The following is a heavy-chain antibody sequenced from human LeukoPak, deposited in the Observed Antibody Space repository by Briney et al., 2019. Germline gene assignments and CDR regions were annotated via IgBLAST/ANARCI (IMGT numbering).Heavy chain of an antibody. CDR2: IKQDGSEK. CDR3: ARAPPSDGDYVVWFDP. CDR1: GFTFSSYW. Sequence: HPGGSLRLSCAASGFTFSSYWMSWVRQAPGKGLEWVANIKQDGSEKYYVDSVKGRFTISRDNAKNSLYLQMNSLRAEDTAVYYCARAPPSDGDYVVWFDPWGQGTLVTVSS. D-gene: IGHD4-17*01. J-gene: IGHJ5*02. V-gene: IGHV3-7*05.